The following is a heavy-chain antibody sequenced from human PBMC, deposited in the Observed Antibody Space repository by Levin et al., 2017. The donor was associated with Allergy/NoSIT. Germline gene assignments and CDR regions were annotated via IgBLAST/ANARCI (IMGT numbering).Heavy chain of an antibody. CDR3: AKGDRDVQDNWFDP. CDR2: ISGSGGST. J-gene: IGHJ5*02. V-gene: IGHV3-23*01. D-gene: IGHD1-1*01. Sequence: GESLKISCAASGFTFSSYAMSWVRQAPGKGLEWVSAISGSGGSTYYADSVKGRFTISRDNSKNTLYLQMNSLRAEDTAVYYCAKGDRDVQDNWFDPWGQGTLVTVSS. CDR1: GFTFSSYA.